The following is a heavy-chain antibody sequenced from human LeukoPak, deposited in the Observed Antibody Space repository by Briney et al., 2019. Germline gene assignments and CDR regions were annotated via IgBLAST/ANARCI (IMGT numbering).Heavy chain of an antibody. Sequence: SGPTLVKPTQTLTLTCTFSGFSLSTSGVGVGWIRQPPGKALEWLVLIYWDDDKRYSPSLKSRLTITKDTSKNQVVLTMTNMDPVDTATYYCAPTIAAAGTFVYWGQGTLVTVSS. V-gene: IGHV2-5*02. J-gene: IGHJ4*02. CDR2: IYWDDDK. CDR1: GFSLSTSGVG. CDR3: APTIAAAGTFVY. D-gene: IGHD6-13*01.